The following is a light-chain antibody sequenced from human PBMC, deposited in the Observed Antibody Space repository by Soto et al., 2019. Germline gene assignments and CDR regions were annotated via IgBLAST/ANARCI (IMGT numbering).Light chain of an antibody. Sequence: DIVMTQSPDSLAVSLGERATINCKSSQSVLSSSNNKNFLAWYQQKPGQSPKLLIYWASTRESGVPDRFSGGGSGTDFTLTIRSLQGGDVAVYYCEQYYWFPYTFGQGTKLEIK. CDR3: EQYYWFPYT. CDR2: WAS. V-gene: IGKV4-1*01. CDR1: QSVLSSSNNKNF. J-gene: IGKJ2*01.